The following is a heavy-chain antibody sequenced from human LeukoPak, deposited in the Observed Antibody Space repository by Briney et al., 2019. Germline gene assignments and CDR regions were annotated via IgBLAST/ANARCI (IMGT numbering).Heavy chain of an antibody. CDR2: INHSGST. D-gene: IGHD3-10*01. V-gene: IGHV4-38-2*02. CDR1: GYSISSGYY. J-gene: IGHJ4*02. Sequence: SETLSLTCTVSGYSISSGYYWGWIRQPPGKGLEWIGEINHSGSTNYNPSLKSRVTISVDTSKSQFSLKLSSVTAADTAVYYCARHKLGYGHYYYGSGSYIGVDYFDYWGQGTLVTVSS. CDR3: ARHKLGYGHYYYGSGSYIGVDYFDY.